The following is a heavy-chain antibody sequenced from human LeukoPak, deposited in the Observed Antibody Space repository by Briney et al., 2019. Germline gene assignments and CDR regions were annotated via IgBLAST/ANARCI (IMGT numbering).Heavy chain of an antibody. J-gene: IGHJ6*03. D-gene: IGHD3-10*01. V-gene: IGHV4-4*02. Sequence: KASETLSLTCTVSGGSISSSNWWSWIRQPPGKGLEWIGEIYHSGSTNYNPSLKSRVTISVDKSKTQFSLKLSSVTAADTAVYYCARSRYYYGSGSLYMDVWGKGTTVTVSS. CDR1: GGSISSSNW. CDR2: IYHSGST. CDR3: ARSRYYYGSGSLYMDV.